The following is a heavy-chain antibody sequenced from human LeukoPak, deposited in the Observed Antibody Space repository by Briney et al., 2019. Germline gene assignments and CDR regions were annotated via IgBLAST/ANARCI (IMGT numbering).Heavy chain of an antibody. D-gene: IGHD3-10*01. CDR1: GGSISSSSYY. V-gene: IGHV4-39*01. Sequence: SETLSLTCTVSGGSISSSSYYWGWIRQPPGKGLEWIGSIYYSESTYYNPSLKSRVTISVDTSKNQFSLKLSSVTAADTAVYYCARHMQYYGSGHYFDYWGQGTLITVSS. CDR3: ARHMQYYGSGHYFDY. J-gene: IGHJ4*02. CDR2: IYYSEST.